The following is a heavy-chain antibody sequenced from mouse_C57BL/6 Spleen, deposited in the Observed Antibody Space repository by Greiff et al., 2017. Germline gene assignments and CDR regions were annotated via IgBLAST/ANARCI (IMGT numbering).Heavy chain of an antibody. CDR3: ARETYYYGSRGYFDY. D-gene: IGHD1-1*01. V-gene: IGHV1-26*01. CDR1: GYTFTDYY. Sequence: VQLQQSGPELVKPGASVKISCKASGYTFTDYYMNWVKQSHGKSLEWIGDINPNNGGTSYNQKFKGKATLTVDKSSSTAYMELRSLTSEDSAVYYCARETYYYGSRGYFDYWGQGTTLTVSS. CDR2: INPNNGGT. J-gene: IGHJ2*01.